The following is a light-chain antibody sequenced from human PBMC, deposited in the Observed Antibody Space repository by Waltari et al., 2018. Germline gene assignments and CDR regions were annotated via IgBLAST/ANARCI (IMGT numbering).Light chain of an antibody. CDR3: MQSIQLPIT. Sequence: EIVLTQSPATLSLSPGEGATLSCRASQSVSSQLVWYQQKRGQAPRLLIYDASNRATGIPARFSGSGSGTDFTLKISRVEAEDVGVYYCMQSIQLPITFGPGTKVDIK. CDR1: QSVSSQ. J-gene: IGKJ3*01. V-gene: IGKV3-11*01. CDR2: DAS.